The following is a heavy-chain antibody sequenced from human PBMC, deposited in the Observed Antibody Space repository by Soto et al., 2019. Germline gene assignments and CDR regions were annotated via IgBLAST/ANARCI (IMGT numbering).Heavy chain of an antibody. CDR2: IYPGDSDT. CDR3: ARTAAAGKYYYGMDV. V-gene: IGHV5-51*01. J-gene: IGHJ6*02. D-gene: IGHD6-13*01. Sequence: QSVKISCKGSGYSFTSYWIGWVRQMPGKGLECMGIIYPGDSDTRYSPSFQGQVTISADKSISTAYLQWSSLKASDTAMYYCARTAAAGKYYYGMDVWGQGTTVTVSS. CDR1: GYSFTSYW.